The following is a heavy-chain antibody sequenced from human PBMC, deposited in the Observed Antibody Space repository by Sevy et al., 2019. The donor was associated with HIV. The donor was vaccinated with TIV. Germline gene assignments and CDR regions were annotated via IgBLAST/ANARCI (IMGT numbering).Heavy chain of an antibody. CDR1: GGSISSYY. J-gene: IGHJ3*02. V-gene: IGHV4-59*13. Sequence: SETLSLTCTVSGGSISSYYWSWIRQPPGKGLEWIGYIYYSGSTNYNPSLKSRVTISVDTSKNQFSLKLRSVTAADTAVYYCARDNAILTPRAFDIWDQGTMVTVSS. CDR2: IYYSGST. CDR3: ARDNAILTPRAFDI. D-gene: IGHD3-9*01.